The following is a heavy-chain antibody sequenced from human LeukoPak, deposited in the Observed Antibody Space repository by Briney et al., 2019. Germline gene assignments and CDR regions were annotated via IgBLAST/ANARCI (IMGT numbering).Heavy chain of an antibody. Sequence: SETLSLTCAVYGGSLSAYYWTWIRQPPGKGLEWIGEINHGGSTNYNPSLKSRVTILVDTSKNQFSLKLNSVTAADTAVYYCAREIGYCAGGNCYFGAFDVWGQGTMVSVSS. D-gene: IGHD2-15*01. CDR3: AREIGYCAGGNCYFGAFDV. CDR2: INHGGST. CDR1: GGSLSAYY. V-gene: IGHV4-34*01. J-gene: IGHJ3*01.